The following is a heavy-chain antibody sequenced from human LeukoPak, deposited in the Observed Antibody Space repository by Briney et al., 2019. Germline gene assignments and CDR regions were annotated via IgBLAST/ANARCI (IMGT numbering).Heavy chain of an antibody. J-gene: IGHJ4*02. CDR2: INPNSGGT. CDR1: GYTFTGYY. D-gene: IGHD3-16*01. V-gene: IGHV1-2*02. Sequence: ASVKVSCKASGYTFTGYYMHWVRQAPGQGLEWMGWINPNSGGTNYAQKFQGRVTMTRDTSISTAYMELSRLRSDDTAVYYCARVKQLRGLGDYWGQGTLVTVSS. CDR3: ARVKQLRGLGDY.